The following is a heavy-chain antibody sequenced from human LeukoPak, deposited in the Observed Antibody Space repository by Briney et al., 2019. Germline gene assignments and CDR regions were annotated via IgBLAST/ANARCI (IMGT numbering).Heavy chain of an antibody. CDR2: ISWNSGSI. J-gene: IGHJ6*02. CDR1: GFTFDDYA. CDR3: AKDQAVVAALYGMDV. Sequence: GRSLRLSCAASGFTFDDYAMHWVRQAPGKGLEWVSGISWNSGSIGYADSVKGRFTISRDNSKNTAYLQMSSLRAEDTAVYYCAKDQAVVAALYGMDVWGQGTTVTVSS. V-gene: IGHV3-9*01. D-gene: IGHD2-15*01.